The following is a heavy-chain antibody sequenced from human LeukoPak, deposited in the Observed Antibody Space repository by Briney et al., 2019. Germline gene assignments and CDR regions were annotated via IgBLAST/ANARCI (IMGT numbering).Heavy chain of an antibody. CDR1: GASFSSYA. V-gene: IGHV1-69*06. CDR2: IIPIFGTP. J-gene: IGHJ6*03. Sequence: SVKVSCKASGASFSSYAISWVRQAPGQGLEWMGRIIPIFGTPNYAQRFQGRVTITADIVSSTAYMGVNNLTSEDTAVYFCAKQGALRQDYYMDVWGNGTTVTVSS. CDR3: AKQGALRQDYYMDV.